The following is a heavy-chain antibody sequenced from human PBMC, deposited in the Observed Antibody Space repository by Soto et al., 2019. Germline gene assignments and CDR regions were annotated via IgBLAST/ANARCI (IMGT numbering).Heavy chain of an antibody. CDR3: ARMEPFGSLNWFDP. J-gene: IGHJ5*02. D-gene: IGHD3-10*01. CDR2: MNPGSGDT. Sequence: ASVTVSCKASGYSLTNHDVSWVRPATGQGLEWMEWMNPGSGDTGYAQKFQGRVTMTRDISIATAYMELSSLRSDDTAIYYCARMEPFGSLNWFDPWGQGTLVSVSS. V-gene: IGHV1-8*01. CDR1: GYSLTNHD.